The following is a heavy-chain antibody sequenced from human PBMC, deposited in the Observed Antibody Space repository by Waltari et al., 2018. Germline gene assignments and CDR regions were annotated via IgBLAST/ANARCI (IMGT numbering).Heavy chain of an antibody. CDR3: AGGKQWLVLYDAFDI. V-gene: IGHV1-2*02. CDR1: GYTFTGYY. CDR2: INPNSGGT. D-gene: IGHD6-19*01. J-gene: IGHJ3*02. Sequence: QVQLVQSGAEVKKPGASVKVSCKASGYTFTGYYMHWVRQAPGQGLEWMGWINPNSGGTNYAQKLQGRVTMTRDTSISTAYMELSRLRSDDTAVYYCAGGKQWLVLYDAFDIWGQGTMVTVSS.